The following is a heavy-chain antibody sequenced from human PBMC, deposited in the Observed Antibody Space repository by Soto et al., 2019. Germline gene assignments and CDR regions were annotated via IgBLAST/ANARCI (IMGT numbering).Heavy chain of an antibody. CDR3: ARRGDTTHFWSCFDY. CDR2: VNPIVSMS. Sequence: SVKVSCKASGDTFSFYTINWVRQAPGLGLEWMGGVNPIVSMSNYAQKFQGRVTITADKSTNTAYMQLSSLRSEDTAMYYCARRGDTTHFWSCFDYWGQGSLVTVSS. CDR1: GDTFSFYT. J-gene: IGHJ4*02. D-gene: IGHD2-8*02. V-gene: IGHV1-69*10.